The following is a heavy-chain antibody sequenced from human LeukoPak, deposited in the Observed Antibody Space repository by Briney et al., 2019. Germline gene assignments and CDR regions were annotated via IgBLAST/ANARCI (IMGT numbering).Heavy chain of an antibody. J-gene: IGHJ4*02. Sequence: GGSLRLSCAASGFTFSDYYMSWIRQAPGKGLEWVAFIRYDGSNKYYADSVKGRFTISRDNSKNTLYLQMNSLRAEDTAVYYCAKGNSGYDGLSLDYWGQGTLVTVSS. V-gene: IGHV3-30*02. D-gene: IGHD5-12*01. CDR1: GFTFSDYY. CDR3: AKGNSGYDGLSLDY. CDR2: IRYDGSNK.